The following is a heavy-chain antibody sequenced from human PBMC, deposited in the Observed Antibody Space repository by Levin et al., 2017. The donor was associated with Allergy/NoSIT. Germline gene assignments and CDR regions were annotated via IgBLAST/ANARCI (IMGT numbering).Heavy chain of an antibody. V-gene: IGHV1-8*01. Sequence: PLASVKVSCKASGYTFTNYDINWVRQATGQGPEWMGWMNPNSGNTGYAQKFQGRVTMTRDTSITTAYMELSSLRSEDTAVYYCAKTICSNGECDGFDYWGQGTLVTVSS. CDR3: AKTICSNGECDGFDY. J-gene: IGHJ4*02. CDR2: MNPNSGNT. CDR1: GYTFTNYD. D-gene: IGHD2-8*01.